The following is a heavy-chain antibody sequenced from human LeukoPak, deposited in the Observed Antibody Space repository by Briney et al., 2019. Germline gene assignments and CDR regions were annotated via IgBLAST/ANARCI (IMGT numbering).Heavy chain of an antibody. V-gene: IGHV1-69*06. CDR2: IIPIFGTA. J-gene: IGHJ3*02. Sequence: SVKVSCKASGGTFSSYAISWVRQASGQGLEWMGGIIPIFGTANYAQKFQGRVTITADKSTSTAYMELSSLRSEDTAVYCCARDPGFGEKWFEAFDIWGQGTMVTVSS. D-gene: IGHD3-10*01. CDR1: GGTFSSYA. CDR3: ARDPGFGEKWFEAFDI.